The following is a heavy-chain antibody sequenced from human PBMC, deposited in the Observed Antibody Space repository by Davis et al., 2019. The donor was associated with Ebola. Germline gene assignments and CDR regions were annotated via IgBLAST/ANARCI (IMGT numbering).Heavy chain of an antibody. CDR2: INPNSGGT. CDR1: GYTFTGYY. V-gene: IGHV1-2*04. CDR3: ARGGGRSKRTMGY. D-gene: IGHD1-26*01. J-gene: IGHJ4*02. Sequence: ASVKVSCKASGYTFTGYYMHWVRQAPGQGLEWMGWINPNSGGTNYAQKFQGWVTMTRDTSISTAYMELSRLRSDETAVYYRARGGGRSKRTMGYWGQGTLVTVSS.